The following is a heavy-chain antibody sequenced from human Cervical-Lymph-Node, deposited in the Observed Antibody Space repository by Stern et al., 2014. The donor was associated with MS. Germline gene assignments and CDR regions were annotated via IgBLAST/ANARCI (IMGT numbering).Heavy chain of an antibody. J-gene: IGHJ6*02. Sequence: QLVQSGAEVKKPGASVKVSCKASGYTFTSYAMHWVRQAPGQRLEWMGWINAGNGNTKYSQKFQGRVTITRDTSASTAYMELSSLRSEDTAVYYCAREGYGEYHYYYYGMDVWGQGTTVTVSS. D-gene: IGHD4-17*01. CDR3: AREGYGEYHYYYYGMDV. CDR2: INAGNGNT. V-gene: IGHV1-3*01. CDR1: GYTFTSYA.